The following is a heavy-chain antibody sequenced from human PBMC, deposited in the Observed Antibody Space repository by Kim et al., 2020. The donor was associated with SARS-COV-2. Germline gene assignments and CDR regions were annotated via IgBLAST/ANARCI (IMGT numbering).Heavy chain of an antibody. CDR3: ARNYGYGSGSFYSY. V-gene: IGHV4-4*09. D-gene: IGHD3-10*01. J-gene: IGHJ4*02. Sequence: TPSLKSRVAISVDTAKNQSSLELSSVTAADTAVYYCARNYGYGSGSFYSYWGQGILVTVSS.